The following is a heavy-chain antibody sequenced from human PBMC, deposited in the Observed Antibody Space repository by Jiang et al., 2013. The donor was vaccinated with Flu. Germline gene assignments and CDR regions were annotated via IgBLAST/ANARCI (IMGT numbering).Heavy chain of an antibody. V-gene: IGHV1-8*01. J-gene: IGHJ5*02. D-gene: IGHD1-26*01. Sequence: LEWMGWMNPNSGNTGYAQKFQGRVTMTRXTPISTAYMELSSLRSEDTAVYYCARARVGAASWFDPWGQGTLVTVSS. CDR3: ARARVGAASWFDP. CDR2: MNPNSGNT.